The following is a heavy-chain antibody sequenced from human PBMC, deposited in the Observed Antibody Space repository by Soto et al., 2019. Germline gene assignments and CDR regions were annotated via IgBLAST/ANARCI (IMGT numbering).Heavy chain of an antibody. D-gene: IGHD1-26*01. CDR1: GYTFTSYG. Sequence: ASVKVSCKASGYTFTSYGISWVRQAPGQGLEWKGRISAYNGNTNYAQKLQGRVTMTTDTSTSTAYKELRNLKSDDTAVYYCARVVGALGHWFDPWGQGTLVTVSS. V-gene: IGHV1-18*01. CDR2: ISAYNGNT. J-gene: IGHJ5*02. CDR3: ARVVGALGHWFDP.